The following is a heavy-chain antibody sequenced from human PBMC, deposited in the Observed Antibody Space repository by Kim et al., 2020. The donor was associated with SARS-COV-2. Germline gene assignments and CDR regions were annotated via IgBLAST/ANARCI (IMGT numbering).Heavy chain of an antibody. CDR3: ARGSSGSYPRAFDM. Sequence: ADSVKGRFTISRDNANNTVYLQINSLRAEDTAVYYCARGSSGSYPRAFDMWGQGTMVTVSS. J-gene: IGHJ3*02. D-gene: IGHD1-26*01. V-gene: IGHV3-74*01.